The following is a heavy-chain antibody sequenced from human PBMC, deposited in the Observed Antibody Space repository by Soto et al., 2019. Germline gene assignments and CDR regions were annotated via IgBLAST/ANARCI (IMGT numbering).Heavy chain of an antibody. J-gene: IGHJ3*02. Sequence: PSETLSLTCTVSGGSISSYYWSWIRQPPGKGLEWIGYIYYSGSTNYNPSLKSRVTISVDTSKNQFSLKLSSVTAADTAVYYCARHCQGRAADAFDIWAQGTMGTVSS. CDR3: ARHCQGRAADAFDI. CDR2: IYYSGST. D-gene: IGHD2-15*01. V-gene: IGHV4-59*08. CDR1: GGSISSYY.